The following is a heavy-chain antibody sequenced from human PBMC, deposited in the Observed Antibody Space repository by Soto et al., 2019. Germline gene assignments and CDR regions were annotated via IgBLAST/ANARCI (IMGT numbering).Heavy chain of an antibody. V-gene: IGHV3-21*01. CDR2: ISSSSSYI. D-gene: IGHD3-22*01. CDR1: GFTFISYS. Sequence: GGSLILSCAASGFTFISYSMNWVRQAPGKGLEWVSSISSSSSYIYYADSVKGRFTISRDNAKNSLYLQMNSLRAEDTAVYYCARDAPFYASSGYETTKFDPWGQGTLVTVSS. J-gene: IGHJ5*02. CDR3: ARDAPFYASSGYETTKFDP.